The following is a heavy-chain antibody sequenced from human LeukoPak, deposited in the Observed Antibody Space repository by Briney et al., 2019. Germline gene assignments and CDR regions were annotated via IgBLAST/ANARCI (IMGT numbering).Heavy chain of an antibody. CDR1: GGSISSYY. J-gene: IGHJ5*02. Sequence: SETLSLTCTVSGGSISSYYWSWIRQPPGKGLEWIGYIYYSGSTNYNPSLKSRVTMSADTSKNQFSLKLSSVTAADTAVYYCARVPSPVVVPDYIWFDPWGQGTLVTVSS. CDR2: IYYSGST. D-gene: IGHD2-2*01. V-gene: IGHV4-59*01. CDR3: ARVPSPVVVPDYIWFDP.